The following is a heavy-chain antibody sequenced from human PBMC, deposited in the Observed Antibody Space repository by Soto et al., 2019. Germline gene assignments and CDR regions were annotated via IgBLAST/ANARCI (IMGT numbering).Heavy chain of an antibody. D-gene: IGHD3-9*01. CDR3: ARDTYYDILPGSVGLFDI. Sequence: ASVKVSCKASGYTFTSYGISWVRQAPGQGLEWMGWISAYNGNTNYAQKLQGRVTMTTDTSTSTVYMELRSLRSDDTAVYYCARDTYYDILPGSVGLFDIWGQGTMVTVSS. J-gene: IGHJ3*02. CDR1: GYTFTSYG. CDR2: ISAYNGNT. V-gene: IGHV1-18*01.